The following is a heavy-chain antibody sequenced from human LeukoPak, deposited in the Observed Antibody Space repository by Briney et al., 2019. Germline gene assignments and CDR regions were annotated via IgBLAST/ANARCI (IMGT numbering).Heavy chain of an antibody. CDR1: GFTFDDYA. Sequence: GGSLRLSCAASGFTFDDYAMHWVRQAPGKGLEWVSLISGDGGSTYYADSVKGRFTISRDNSKNSLYLQMNSLRTEDTALYYCAKAPRGVRGVSWFDPWGQGTLVTVSS. CDR3: AKAPRGVRGVSWFDP. V-gene: IGHV3-43*02. J-gene: IGHJ5*02. CDR2: ISGDGGST. D-gene: IGHD3-10*01.